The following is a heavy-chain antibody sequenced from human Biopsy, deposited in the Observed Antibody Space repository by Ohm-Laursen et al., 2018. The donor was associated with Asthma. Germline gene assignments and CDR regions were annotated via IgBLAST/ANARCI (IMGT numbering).Heavy chain of an antibody. D-gene: IGHD5-24*01. J-gene: IGHJ4*02. CDR2: IYNTGSA. Sequence: TLSLTCTVSGGSIKSRGNYWSWIRQRPGKGLEWIGYIYNTGSAYYNPSLKSRLSISVDTSKNTFSLKLSSVTAADTAVYYCARGPPVDREDWGQGTLVTVSS. V-gene: IGHV4-31*02. CDR3: ARGPPVDRED. CDR1: GGSIKSRGNY.